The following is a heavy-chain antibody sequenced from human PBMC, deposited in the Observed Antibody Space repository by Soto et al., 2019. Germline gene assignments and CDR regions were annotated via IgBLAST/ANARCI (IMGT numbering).Heavy chain of an antibody. Sequence: SGPTLVNPTQTLTLTCTFSGFSLSSKGMRVSWIRQPPGKALEWLARIDWDDDKFYSPSLRTRLAISKGTSKNQVVLTMTNVDPMDTATYYCARSPGGFTVATYFFDYWGQGTLVTVSS. D-gene: IGHD3-16*01. CDR1: GFSLSSKGMR. CDR3: ARSPGGFTVATYFFDY. CDR2: IDWDDDK. J-gene: IGHJ4*02. V-gene: IGHV2-70*04.